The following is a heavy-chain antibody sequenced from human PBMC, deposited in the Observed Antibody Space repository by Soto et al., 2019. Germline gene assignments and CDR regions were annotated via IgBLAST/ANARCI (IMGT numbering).Heavy chain of an antibody. Sequence: QVQLVQSGAEVKKTGASVKVSCKASGYTFTSYGISWVRQAPGQGLEWMGWISAYNGNTNYAQKLQGRVTMTTDTSTNTDYMELSSLRTDFTAVYYCVIVPASPLYDRWSQETLVNVSS. V-gene: IGHV1-18*01. J-gene: IGHJ4*02. CDR1: GYTFTSYG. D-gene: IGHD3-3*01. CDR2: ISAYNGNT. CDR3: VIVPASPLYDR.